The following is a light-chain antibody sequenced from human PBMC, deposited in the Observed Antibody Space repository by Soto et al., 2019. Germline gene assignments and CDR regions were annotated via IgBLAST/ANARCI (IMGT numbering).Light chain of an antibody. CDR1: QSVSSN. J-gene: IGKJ1*01. CDR2: GAF. V-gene: IGKV3-15*01. CDR3: QQYNNWPRT. Sequence: EIEMPQSPATLSVSPGERATLSCRASQSVSSNLAWYQQKPGQAPRLLIYGAFTRATGIPARFSGSGSGTEFTLTISSLQSEDFAVYYCQQYNNWPRTFGQGTKV.